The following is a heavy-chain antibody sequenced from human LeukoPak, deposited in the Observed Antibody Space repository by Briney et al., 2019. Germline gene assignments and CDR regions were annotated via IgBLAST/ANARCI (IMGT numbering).Heavy chain of an antibody. V-gene: IGHV3-9*01. D-gene: IGHD3-9*01. CDR2: ISWNSGSI. Sequence: GGSLSLSCAASGFTFDDYAMHWVRQAPGKGLEGVSGISWNSGSIAYADSVKGRFTISRDDAKNSLYLQMNSLRAEDTAVYYCAKAGGEIVRYSPGYFDHWGQGTLVTVSS. CDR1: GFTFDDYA. J-gene: IGHJ4*02. CDR3: AKAGGEIVRYSPGYFDH.